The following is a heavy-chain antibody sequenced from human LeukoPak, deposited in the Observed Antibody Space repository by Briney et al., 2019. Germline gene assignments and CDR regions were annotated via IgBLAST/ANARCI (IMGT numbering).Heavy chain of an antibody. V-gene: IGHV3-73*01. CDR3: ARVSPVEMATIPLPFYFDY. CDR2: IRSKANSYAT. Sequence: GGSLRLSCAASGFTFSGSAMHWVRQASGKGLEWVGRIRSKANSYATAYAASVKGRFTISRDDSKNTAYLQMNSLRAEDTAVYYCARVSPVEMATIPLPFYFDYWGQGTLVTVSS. D-gene: IGHD5-24*01. J-gene: IGHJ4*02. CDR1: GFTFSGSA.